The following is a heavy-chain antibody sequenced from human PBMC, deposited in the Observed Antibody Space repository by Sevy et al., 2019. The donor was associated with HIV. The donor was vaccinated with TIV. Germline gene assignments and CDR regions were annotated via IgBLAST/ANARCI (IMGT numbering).Heavy chain of an antibody. CDR1: GFTFSSYS. D-gene: IGHD4-17*01. Sequence: GGSLRLSCAASGFTFSSYSMNWVRQAPGKGLEWVSYISSSSSTMYYADSVKGRFTISRDNAKNSLYLQMNSLRAEDTAVYYCARNTRTYGFFDYWGQGTLVTVSS. CDR3: ARNTRTYGFFDY. CDR2: ISSSSSTM. J-gene: IGHJ4*02. V-gene: IGHV3-48*01.